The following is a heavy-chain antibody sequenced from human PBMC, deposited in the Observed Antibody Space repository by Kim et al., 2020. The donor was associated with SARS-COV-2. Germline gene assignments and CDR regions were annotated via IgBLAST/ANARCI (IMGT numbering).Heavy chain of an antibody. CDR2: IKGDGSQK. J-gene: IGHJ4*02. Sequence: GGSLRLSCAASGFTFSRYTMNWVRQAPGKGLEWVANIKGDGSQKDYVDSVKGRFTISRDNAKNSLYLQMNSLRTEDTAVYYCAQGFYSWGQGTLVTVSS. CDR1: GFTFSRYT. V-gene: IGHV3-7*01. CDR3: AQGFYS.